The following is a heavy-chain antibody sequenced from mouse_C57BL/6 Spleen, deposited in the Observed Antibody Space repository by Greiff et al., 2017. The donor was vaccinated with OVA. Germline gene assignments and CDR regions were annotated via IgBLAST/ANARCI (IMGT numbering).Heavy chain of an antibody. V-gene: IGHV1-82*01. Sequence: QVQLQQSGPELVKPGASVKISCKASGYAFSSSWMNWVKQRPGKGLEWIGRIYPGDGDTNYNGKFKGKATLTADKSSSTAYMQLSSMTSEDSAVYFCARNGYFDYWGQGTTLTVSS. CDR1: GYAFSSSW. D-gene: IGHD1-1*02. CDR3: ARNGYFDY. J-gene: IGHJ2*01. CDR2: IYPGDGDT.